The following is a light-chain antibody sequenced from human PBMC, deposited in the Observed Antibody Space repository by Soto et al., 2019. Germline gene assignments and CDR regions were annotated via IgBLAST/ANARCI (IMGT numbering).Light chain of an antibody. J-gene: IGKJ5*01. CDR2: AAS. CDR3: QQYDSFSVT. CDR1: QGISNY. V-gene: IGKV1-9*01. Sequence: DIQLTQSPSFLSASVGDRVTITCRSSQGISNYLAWYQQKPGKAPKILIYAASTLQSGVPSRFSGSGSGTEFRLTISTMQPDDFATYYCQQYDSFSVTFGQGTRLEIK.